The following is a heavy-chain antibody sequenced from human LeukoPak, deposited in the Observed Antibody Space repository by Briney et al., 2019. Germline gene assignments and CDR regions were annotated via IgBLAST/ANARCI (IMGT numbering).Heavy chain of an antibody. CDR2: ISSSSTYI. CDR3: ARGDVLRYFDWLLQFDY. Sequence: GGSLRLSCAASGFTFTSYSMNWVRQAPGKGLEWVSFISSSSTYIYYADSVRGRFTISRDNAKNSLYLQMNDLRAEDTAVYFCARGDVLRYFDWLLQFDYWGQGTLVTVSS. V-gene: IGHV3-21*01. CDR1: GFTFTSYS. D-gene: IGHD3-9*01. J-gene: IGHJ4*02.